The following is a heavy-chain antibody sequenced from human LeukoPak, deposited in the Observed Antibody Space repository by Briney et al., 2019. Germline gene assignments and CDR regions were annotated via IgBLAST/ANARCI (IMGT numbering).Heavy chain of an antibody. CDR2: IIPSFGTV. D-gene: IGHD3-3*01. CDR1: GGTFSSYA. Sequence: ASVKVSCKASGGTFSSYAISWVRQAPGQGLEWMGGIIPSFGTVNYAQKFQGRVTIITDTTTAYMELSSLRSEDTAVYYCARGYYDFWSGYTNSRNYFYYYMDVWAKGPRSPSP. CDR3: ARGYYDFWSGYTNSRNYFYYYMDV. J-gene: IGHJ6*03. V-gene: IGHV1-69*05.